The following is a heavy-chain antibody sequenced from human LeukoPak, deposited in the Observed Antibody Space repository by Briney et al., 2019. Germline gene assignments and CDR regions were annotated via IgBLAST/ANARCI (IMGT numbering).Heavy chain of an antibody. V-gene: IGHV3-23*01. CDR2: ISGSGDRT. J-gene: IGHJ4*02. CDR1: GFTISSYG. CDR3: AKERYSYANGDFDY. Sequence: PGGSLRLSCTASGFTISSYGMSWVRQTPGKGLEWDSGISGSGDRTYYADSVKGRFTISRDTSKNTLYLQMNSLRAEDTAVYYCAKERYSYANGDFDYWGQGTLVTVSS. D-gene: IGHD5-18*01.